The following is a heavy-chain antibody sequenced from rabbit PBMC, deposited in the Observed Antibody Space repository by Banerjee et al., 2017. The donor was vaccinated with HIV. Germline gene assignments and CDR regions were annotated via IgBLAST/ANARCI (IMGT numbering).Heavy chain of an antibody. CDR3: AREGYTSGGGGYGL. V-gene: IGHV1S40*01. J-gene: IGHJ6*01. D-gene: IGHD1-1*01. Sequence: QSLEESGGDLVKPGASLTLTCTASGFSFSSIYWICWVRQAPGKGLEWIACTHAGSSGNTYYASWAKGRFTISKTSSTTVTLQMTSLTAADTATYFCAREGYTSGGGGYGLWGPGTLVTVS. CDR1: GFSFSSIYW. CDR2: THAGSSGNT.